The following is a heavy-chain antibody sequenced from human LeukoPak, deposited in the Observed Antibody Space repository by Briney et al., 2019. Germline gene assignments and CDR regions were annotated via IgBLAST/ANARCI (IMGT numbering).Heavy chain of an antibody. D-gene: IGHD6-19*01. J-gene: IGHJ4*02. CDR1: GFTFSSYG. V-gene: IGHV3-23*01. Sequence: GGTLRLSCAASGFTFSSYGMSWVRQAPGKGLEWVSAISGSGGSTYYADSVKGRFTISRDNSKNTLYLQMNSLRAEDTAVYYCAKDPSSGWFDYWGQGTLVTVSS. CDR2: ISGSGGST. CDR3: AKDPSSGWFDY.